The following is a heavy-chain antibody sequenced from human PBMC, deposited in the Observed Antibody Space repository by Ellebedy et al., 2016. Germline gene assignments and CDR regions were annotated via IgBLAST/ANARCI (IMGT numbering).Heavy chain of an antibody. D-gene: IGHD3-3*01. Sequence: GESLKISCTASGFTFGDFAINWFRQAPGKGLEWVGFIRSKAYGGTADYAASVTGRFTISRDDSKSIASLQMSSLKTEDTALYYCARQQYDFWKRGFDYWGQGTLVTVSS. CDR3: ARQQYDFWKRGFDY. CDR1: GFTFGDFA. V-gene: IGHV3-49*03. J-gene: IGHJ4*02. CDR2: IRSKAYGGTA.